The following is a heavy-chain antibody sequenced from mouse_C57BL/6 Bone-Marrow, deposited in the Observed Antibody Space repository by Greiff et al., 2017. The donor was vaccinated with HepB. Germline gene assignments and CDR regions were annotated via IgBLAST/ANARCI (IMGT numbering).Heavy chain of an antibody. D-gene: IGHD2-4*01. V-gene: IGHV5-17*01. CDR3: ARHDCFAY. CDR2: ISSGSSTI. CDR1: GFTFSDYG. Sequence: EVQLQQSGGGLVKPGGSLKLSCAASGFTFSDYGMHWVRQAPEKGLEWVAYISSGSSTIYYADTVKGRFTISRDNAKNTLFLQMTSLRSEDTAMYYCARHDCFAYWGQGTLVTVSA. J-gene: IGHJ3*01.